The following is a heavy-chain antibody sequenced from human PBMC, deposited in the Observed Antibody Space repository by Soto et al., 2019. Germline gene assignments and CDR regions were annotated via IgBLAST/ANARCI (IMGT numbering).Heavy chain of an antibody. V-gene: IGHV1-2*02. D-gene: IGHD2-21*01. CDR2: MNPKRGGA. Sequence: GASVKVSCKTSGYTFTDYYTHWVRQAPGQGLEWMGWMNPKRGGAYFAQKFEGRVTLTRDTSIGTAYSEVNSLTSDDTAVYFCTREHIENSDGLYDALDIWGKGTTVTVSS. J-gene: IGHJ3*02. CDR3: TREHIENSDGLYDALDI. CDR1: GYTFTDYY.